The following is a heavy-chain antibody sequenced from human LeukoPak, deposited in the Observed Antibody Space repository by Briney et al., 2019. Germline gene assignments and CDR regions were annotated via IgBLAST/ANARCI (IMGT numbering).Heavy chain of an antibody. D-gene: IGHD4-17*01. CDR3: TKDIKAGYGDSSFDY. CDR1: GFSFSNYN. Sequence: GGSLRLSCAASGFSFSNYNMNWVRQAPGKGLEWISHISSSNTVYYADSAKGRFTISRDNSENTLYLQMNSLRAEDTAVYYCTKDIKAGYGDSSFDYWGQGTLVTVSS. V-gene: IGHV3-69-1*01. J-gene: IGHJ4*02. CDR2: ISSSNTV.